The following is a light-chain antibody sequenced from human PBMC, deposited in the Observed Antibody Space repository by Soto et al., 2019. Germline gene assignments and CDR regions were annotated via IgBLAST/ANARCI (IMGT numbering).Light chain of an antibody. J-gene: IGKJ2*01. V-gene: IGKV3-15*01. CDR1: QSVSSN. Sequence: EIVMTQFPATLSVSPGERATLSCRASQSVSSNLAWYQQKPGQAPRLLIYGASTRATGIPARFSGSGSGTEFTLTISSLQSVDFAVYYCQQYNNWLYTFGQGTKLEIK. CDR2: GAS. CDR3: QQYNNWLYT.